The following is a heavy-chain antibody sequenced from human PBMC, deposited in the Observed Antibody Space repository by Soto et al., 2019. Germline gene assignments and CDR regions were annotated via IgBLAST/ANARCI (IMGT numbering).Heavy chain of an antibody. Sequence: QSGGSLRLSCAASGFTFSSYWMHWVRQAPGKGLVWVSRINSDGSSTSYADSVKGRFTISRDNAKNTLYLQMNSLRAEDTAVYYCASGLRYYGYGMDVWGQGTTVTVSS. J-gene: IGHJ6*02. CDR2: INSDGSST. V-gene: IGHV3-74*01. CDR1: GFTFSSYW. CDR3: ASGLRYYGYGMDV. D-gene: IGHD3-10*01.